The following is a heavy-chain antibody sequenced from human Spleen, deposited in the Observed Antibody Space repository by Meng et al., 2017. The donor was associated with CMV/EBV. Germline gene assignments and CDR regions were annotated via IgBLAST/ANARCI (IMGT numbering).Heavy chain of an antibody. CDR2: ISSSSSYI. J-gene: IGHJ5*02. D-gene: IGHD3-10*01. CDR1: GFTFSSYS. V-gene: IGHV3-21*01. Sequence: GESLKISCAASGFTFSSYSMNWVRQAPGKGLEWVSSISSSSSYIYYADSVKGRFTISRDNAKNSLYLQMNSLRAEDTAVYYCAREPEKFRELFYFDLWGQGALVTVSS. CDR3: AREPEKFRELFYFDL.